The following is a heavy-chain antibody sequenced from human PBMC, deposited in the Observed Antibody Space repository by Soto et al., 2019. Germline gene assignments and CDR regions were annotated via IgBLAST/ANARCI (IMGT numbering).Heavy chain of an antibody. CDR1: GFTFKSHA. CDR2: IRTSGEST. J-gene: IGHJ6*02. D-gene: IGHD6-19*01. V-gene: IGHV3-64D*06. CDR3: VTGRAKHCSGRPCGLWMDL. Sequence: PWGSLRLSCSASGFTFKSHAMHWVRQVPENGPEYVSSIRTSGESTFYADAVKGRFIVSRDNSNNTLDLQMTSLKYEDSGVYYCVTGRAKHCSGRPCGLWMDLWDQGTTVTVSS.